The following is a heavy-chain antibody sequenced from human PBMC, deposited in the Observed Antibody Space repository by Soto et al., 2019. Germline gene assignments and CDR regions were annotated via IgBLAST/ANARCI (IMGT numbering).Heavy chain of an antibody. Sequence: SVKVSCKASGFTFTSSAVQWVRQARGQRLEWIGWIAVGSGNTNYAQKFQERVTITRDMSTSTAYMELSSLRSEDTAVYYCAAGCSSGWFYYYYGMDVWGQGTTVTVSS. D-gene: IGHD6-19*01. CDR2: IAVGSGNT. J-gene: IGHJ6*02. V-gene: IGHV1-58*01. CDR3: AAGCSSGWFYYYYGMDV. CDR1: GFTFTSSA.